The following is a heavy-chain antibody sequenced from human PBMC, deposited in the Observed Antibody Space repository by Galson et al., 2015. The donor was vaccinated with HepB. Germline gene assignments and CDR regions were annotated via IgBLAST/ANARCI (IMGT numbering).Heavy chain of an antibody. Sequence: SLRLSCAASGFTFSSYGMHWVRQAPGKGLEWVAVIWYDGSNKYYADSVKGRFTISRDNSKNTLYLQMNSLRAEDTAVYYCAREGGDRNIYFDLWGRGTLVTVSS. V-gene: IGHV3-33*01. CDR2: IWYDGSNK. CDR1: GFTFSSYG. J-gene: IGHJ2*01. CDR3: AREGGDRNIYFDL. D-gene: IGHD3-10*01.